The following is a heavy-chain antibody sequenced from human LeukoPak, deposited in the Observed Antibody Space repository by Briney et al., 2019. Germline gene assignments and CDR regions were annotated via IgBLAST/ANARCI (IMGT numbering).Heavy chain of an antibody. J-gene: IGHJ4*02. Sequence: GGSLRLSCAASGLTVSSNYMSSVRQAPGKGLEWVSVISASGGTTYYADSVKGRFTISRDNSKNTLYLQMNSLRAEDTAVYYCAKVRNYSDTSGRHFDYWGQGTLVTVSS. CDR1: GLTVSSNY. CDR2: ISASGGTT. V-gene: IGHV3-23*01. CDR3: AKVRNYSDTSGRHFDY. D-gene: IGHD3-22*01.